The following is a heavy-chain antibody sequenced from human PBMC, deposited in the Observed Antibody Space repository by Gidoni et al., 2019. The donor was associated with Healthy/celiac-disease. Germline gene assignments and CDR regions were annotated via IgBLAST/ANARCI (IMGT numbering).Heavy chain of an antibody. CDR2: IYYSGST. D-gene: IGHD1-26*01. V-gene: IGHV4-39*07. Sequence: GLVKPSETLSLTCTVSGGSISSSSYYWGWIRQPPGKGLEWIGSIYYSGSTYYNPSLKSRVTISVDTSKNQFSLKLSSVTAADTAVYYCARDSSLQSLSGATGSVDYWGQGTLVTVSS. CDR3: ARDSSLQSLSGATGSVDY. J-gene: IGHJ4*02. CDR1: GGSISSSSYY.